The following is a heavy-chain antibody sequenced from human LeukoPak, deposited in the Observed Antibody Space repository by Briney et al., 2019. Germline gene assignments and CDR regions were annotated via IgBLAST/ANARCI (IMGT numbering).Heavy chain of an antibody. D-gene: IGHD3-22*01. CDR3: ARGALYYYDSSGYPY. Sequence: GGSLRLSCAASGFTFSSYEMNWVRQAPGKGLEWVSYISSSGSTIYYADSVKGRFTISRDNAKNSLYLQMNSLRAEDTAVYYCARGALYYYDSSGYPYWGQGTLVTVSS. J-gene: IGHJ4*02. CDR1: GFTFSSYE. CDR2: ISSSGSTI. V-gene: IGHV3-48*03.